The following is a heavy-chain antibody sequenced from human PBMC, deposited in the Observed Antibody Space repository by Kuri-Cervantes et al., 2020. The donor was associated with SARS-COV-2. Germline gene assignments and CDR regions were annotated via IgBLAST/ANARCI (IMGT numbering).Heavy chain of an antibody. Sequence: ASVMVSCRASLYIFTVYYVHWVRQAPGQGLEWMGMINPSGGSTTYGQKFQGRVTMTRDTSTSTVFMQLSSLRSEDTALYYCARDSLSRRKSTDYMDVWGKGTTVTVSS. CDR2: INPSGGST. CDR3: ARDSLSRRKSTDYMDV. J-gene: IGHJ6*03. CDR1: LYIFTVYY. V-gene: IGHV1-46*01.